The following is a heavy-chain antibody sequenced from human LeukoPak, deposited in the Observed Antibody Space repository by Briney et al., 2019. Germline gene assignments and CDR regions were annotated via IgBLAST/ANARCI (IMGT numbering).Heavy chain of an antibody. J-gene: IGHJ3*02. CDR1: GYSFTSYW. Sequence: GESLKISCKGSGYSFTSYWIGWVRQMPGKGLEWMGIIYPGDSDTRYSPSFQGQVTISADKSISTAYLQWSSLKASDTAMYYCARNYGGNNRRDAFDIWGQGAMVTASS. D-gene: IGHD4-23*01. CDR3: ARNYGGNNRRDAFDI. CDR2: IYPGDSDT. V-gene: IGHV5-51*01.